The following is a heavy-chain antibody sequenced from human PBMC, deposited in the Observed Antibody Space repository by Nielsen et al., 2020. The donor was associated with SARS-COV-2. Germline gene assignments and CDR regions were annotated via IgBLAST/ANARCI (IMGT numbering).Heavy chain of an antibody. D-gene: IGHD6-13*01. CDR2: ISATGVTT. V-gene: IGHV3-23*01. J-gene: IGHJ5*02. CDR1: GFTFSRFA. Sequence: GGSLRLSCAVSGFTFSRFAMSWVRQAPGKGLEWVSGISATGVTTYYAASVKGRLTISRDNAKNSLYLQMNSLRAEDTALYYCAKDSGSSWWLNWFDTWGQGTPVTVSS. CDR3: AKDSGSSWWLNWFDT.